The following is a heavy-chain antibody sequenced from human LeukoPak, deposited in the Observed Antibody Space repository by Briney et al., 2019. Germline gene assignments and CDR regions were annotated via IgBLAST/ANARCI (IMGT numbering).Heavy chain of an antibody. CDR2: INWNGGST. D-gene: IGHD3-22*01. J-gene: IGHJ4*02. Sequence: GGSLRLSCAASGFTFDDYGMSWVRQAPGKGLEWVSGINWNGGSTGYADSVKGRFTISRDNAKKSLYLQMNSLRAEDTAMYYCARDPTYYYDSSDYYYFDYWGQGTLVTVSS. CDR3: ARDPTYYYDSSDYYYFDY. V-gene: IGHV3-20*04. CDR1: GFTFDDYG.